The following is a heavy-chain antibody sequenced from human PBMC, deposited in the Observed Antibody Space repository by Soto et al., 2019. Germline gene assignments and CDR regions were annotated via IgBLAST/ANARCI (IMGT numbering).Heavy chain of an antibody. CDR1: GFTFSSYA. Sequence: HPGGSLRLSCAASGFTFSSYAMSWVRQAPGKGLDWVSAISGSGGSTYYADSVKGRFTISRDNSKNTLYLQMNSLRAEDTAVYYCAKVQAAAGPNYYYYYGMDVWGQGTTVTVSS. CDR3: AKVQAAAGPNYYYYYGMDV. CDR2: ISGSGGST. D-gene: IGHD6-13*01. V-gene: IGHV3-23*01. J-gene: IGHJ6*02.